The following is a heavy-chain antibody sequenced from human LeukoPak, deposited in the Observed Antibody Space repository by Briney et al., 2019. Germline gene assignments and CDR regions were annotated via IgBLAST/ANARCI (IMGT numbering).Heavy chain of an antibody. CDR3: ARDLSSGGWTLEFDY. CDR1: GYMFTTYG. CDR2: IGAHSGNT. D-gene: IGHD6-25*01. Sequence: RAAVKVSCKTSGYMFTTYGITWVRQAPGQGLQWMGWIGAHSGNTKYAERFQGRVTLTTDTSTSTAYLELGSLTSDDTAVYYCARDLSSGGWTLEFDYWGQGTQVTVAS. V-gene: IGHV1-18*04. J-gene: IGHJ4*02.